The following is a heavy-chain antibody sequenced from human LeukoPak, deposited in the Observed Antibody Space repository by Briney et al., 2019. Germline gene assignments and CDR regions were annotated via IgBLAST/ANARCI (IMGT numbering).Heavy chain of an antibody. Sequence: GRSPRLSCAASGFTFSSYAMHWVRQAPGKGLEWVAVISYDGSNKYYADSVKGRFTISRDNSKNTLYLQMNSLRAEDTAVYYCARDHQGITMIVVVITSGLDYWGQGTLVTVSS. CDR3: ARDHQGITMIVVVITSGLDY. D-gene: IGHD3-22*01. J-gene: IGHJ4*02. CDR1: GFTFSSYA. CDR2: ISYDGSNK. V-gene: IGHV3-30-3*01.